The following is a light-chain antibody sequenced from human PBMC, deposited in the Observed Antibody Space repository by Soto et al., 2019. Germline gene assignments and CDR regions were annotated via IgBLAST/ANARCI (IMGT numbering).Light chain of an antibody. CDR1: HSVSSSY. J-gene: IGKJ1*01. V-gene: IGKV3-11*01. Sequence: EIVLTQSPGTLSLSPGERATLSCRASHSVSSSYLAWYQQKPGQAPRLLIYDASNRATGIPARFSGSGSGTDFTLTISSLEPEDFAVYYCQRRSNWSWTFGQGTKVDIK. CDR3: QRRSNWSWT. CDR2: DAS.